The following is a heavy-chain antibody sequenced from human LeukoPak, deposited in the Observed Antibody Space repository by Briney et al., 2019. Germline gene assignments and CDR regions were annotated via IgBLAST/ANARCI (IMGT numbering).Heavy chain of an antibody. CDR3: ASSRDTYYFDY. V-gene: IGHV3-11*01. D-gene: IGHD3-10*01. J-gene: IGHJ4*02. Sequence: GGSLRLSCAASGFTFSDYYMSWIRQAPGKGLEWVSYISSSGSTIYYADSVKGRFTISRDNAKNSLYLQMNSLRAEDTAVYYCASSRDTYYFDYWGQGAYVVVSS. CDR1: GFTFSDYY. CDR2: ISSSGSTI.